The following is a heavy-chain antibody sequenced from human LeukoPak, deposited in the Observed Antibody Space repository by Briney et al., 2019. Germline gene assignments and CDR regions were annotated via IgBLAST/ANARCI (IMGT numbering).Heavy chain of an antibody. Sequence: PSETLSLTCTVSGGSISSGGYYWSRIRQHPGKGLEWIGYIYYSGSTYYNPSLKSRVTISVDTSKNQFSLKLSSVTAADTAVYYCARVSSSGYYQYYFDYWGQGTLVTVSS. CDR3: ARVSSSGYYQYYFDY. J-gene: IGHJ4*02. CDR2: IYYSGST. D-gene: IGHD3-22*01. CDR1: GGSISSGGYY. V-gene: IGHV4-31*03.